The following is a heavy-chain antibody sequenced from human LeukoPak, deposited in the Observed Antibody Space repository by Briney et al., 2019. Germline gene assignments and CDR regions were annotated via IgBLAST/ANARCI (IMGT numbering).Heavy chain of an antibody. CDR1: AFTFDDYA. V-gene: IGHV3-9*01. Sequence: GGSLRLSCAASAFTFDDYAVHWVRQAPGKGLEWVSGISWNSGSIGYADSVKGRFTISRDNAKNSLYLQMNSLRAEDTALYYCAKDRSSSWFTDFDYWGQGTLVTVSS. CDR3: AKDRSSSWFTDFDY. J-gene: IGHJ4*02. CDR2: ISWNSGSI. D-gene: IGHD6-13*01.